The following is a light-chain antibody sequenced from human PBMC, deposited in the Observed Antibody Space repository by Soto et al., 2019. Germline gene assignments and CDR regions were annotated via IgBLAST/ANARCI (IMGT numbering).Light chain of an antibody. CDR1: SSDVGGYNY. J-gene: IGLJ1*01. CDR2: EVS. Sequence: QSVLTQPASVSGSPGQSITISCTGTSSDVGGYNYVSWYQQHPGKAPKLIIYEVSNRPTGVSNRFSGSKSGHTASLTISGLQSEDEADHFCTSYTSSSTLDVFGTGTKVTVL. CDR3: TSYTSSSTLDV. V-gene: IGLV2-14*01.